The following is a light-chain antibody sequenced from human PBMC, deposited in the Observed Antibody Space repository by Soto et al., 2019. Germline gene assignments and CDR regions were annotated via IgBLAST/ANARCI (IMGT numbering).Light chain of an antibody. Sequence: DIQMTQSPSTLSTSVGDRVTITCRASQSISAWLAWYQQKPGKAPKLLLYDASNLQSGVPSRFSGSGSGTEFTLTIRSLQPDDFATYYCQQYDSNYPLTFGGGTEVEIK. CDR3: QQYDSNYPLT. V-gene: IGKV1-5*01. CDR1: QSISAW. CDR2: DAS. J-gene: IGKJ4*01.